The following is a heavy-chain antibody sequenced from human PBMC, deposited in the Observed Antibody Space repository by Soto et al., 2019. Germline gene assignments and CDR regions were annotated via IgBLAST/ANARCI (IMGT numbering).Heavy chain of an antibody. CDR2: IWYDGSNK. Sequence: QVQLVESGGGVVQPGRSLRLSCAASGFTFSSYGMHWVRQAPGKGLEWVAVIWYDGSNKYYADSVKGRFTISRDNSKNTLYLQMNSMRDEDTAVYYCARDSEGYSSSSQIDYWGQGTLVTVSS. V-gene: IGHV3-33*01. J-gene: IGHJ4*02. CDR3: ARDSEGYSSSSQIDY. D-gene: IGHD6-6*01. CDR1: GFTFSSYG.